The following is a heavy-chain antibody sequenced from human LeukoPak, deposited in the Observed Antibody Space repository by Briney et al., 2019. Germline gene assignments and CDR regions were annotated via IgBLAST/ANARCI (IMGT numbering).Heavy chain of an antibody. D-gene: IGHD6-19*01. CDR1: GGSISSYY. CDR2: IYHSGST. J-gene: IGHJ4*02. V-gene: IGHV4-59*01. CDR3: AREEVRCSSGWYEGYFDY. Sequence: SETLSLTCTVSGGSISSYYWSWIRQPPGKGLEWIGYIYHSGSTNYNPSLKSRVTISVDTSKNQFSLKLSSVTAADTAVYYCAREEVRCSSGWYEGYFDYWGQGTLVTVSS.